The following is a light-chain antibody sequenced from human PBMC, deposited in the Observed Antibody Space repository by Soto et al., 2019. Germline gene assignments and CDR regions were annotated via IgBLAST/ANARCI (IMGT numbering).Light chain of an antibody. V-gene: IGKV3D-20*01. J-gene: IGKJ5*01. CDR1: QCVGSSY. Sequence: IVVTQSPATLSLSPGDRATLSCGASQCVGSSYVAWYQQKPGLAPRLLIYDTSTRATGIPDRFIGSGYGTDFTLTISRLDPEDFAVYYCQVYGPSPPITFGQGTRLEIK. CDR2: DTS. CDR3: QVYGPSPPIT.